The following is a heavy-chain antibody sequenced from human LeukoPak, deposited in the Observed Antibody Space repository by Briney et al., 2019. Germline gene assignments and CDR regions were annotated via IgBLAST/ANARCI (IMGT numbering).Heavy chain of an antibody. D-gene: IGHD4-17*01. CDR3: ARGDYADWSFDY. CDR2: IYSGGTT. V-gene: IGHV3-53*01. Sequence: GGSLRLSCAASGFTVSSNYMSWVRQAPGKGLEWVSVIYSGGTTYYADSVKGRFTISGDNSKNTLYLQMSSLRAEDTAVYYCARGDYADWSFDYWGQGTLVTVSS. J-gene: IGHJ4*02. CDR1: GFTVSSNY.